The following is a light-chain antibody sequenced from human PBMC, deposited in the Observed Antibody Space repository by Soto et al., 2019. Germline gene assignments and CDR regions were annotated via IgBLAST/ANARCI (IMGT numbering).Light chain of an antibody. CDR3: QQHNTSPWT. CDR1: QSITTL. V-gene: IGKV1-5*01. J-gene: IGKJ1*01. Sequence: DRQMTQAPSSLSACVGDGVTITCRASQSITTLLAWYQQKPGKDPKLLIYDASSLESGVPSRLSGSGSGTESTLTIHSLQPDDFATYYCQQHNTSPWTFGRGTKVDNK. CDR2: DAS.